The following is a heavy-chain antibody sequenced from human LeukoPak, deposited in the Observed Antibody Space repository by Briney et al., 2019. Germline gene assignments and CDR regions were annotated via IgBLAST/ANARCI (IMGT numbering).Heavy chain of an antibody. CDR1: GGSISSYY. CDR2: IYYSGST. V-gene: IGHV4-59*01. CDR3: ARDHAFDI. Sequence: SETLSLTCTVSGGSISSYYWSWIRQPPGKGLEWIGYIYYSGSTDYNPSLKSRVTIPVDTSKNQFSLKLSSVTAADTAVYYCARDHAFDIWGQGTMVTVSS. J-gene: IGHJ3*02.